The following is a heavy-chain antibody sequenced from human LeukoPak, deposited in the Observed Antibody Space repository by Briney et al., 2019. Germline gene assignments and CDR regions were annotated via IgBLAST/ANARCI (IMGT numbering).Heavy chain of an antibody. CDR1: GFTFSRYV. V-gene: IGHV3-23*01. CDR2: ISGSVGSK. J-gene: IGHJ4*02. CDR3: ANTMVRGVAPNY. D-gene: IGHD3-10*01. Sequence: PGGSLRLSCAASGFTFSRYVMSWVRQAPGKGLDWVSDISGSVGSKYDAYVVEGRFTISRDNYKNTLYLQRNSLRAEDTAVYYCANTMVRGVAPNYWGQGTLFTVSS.